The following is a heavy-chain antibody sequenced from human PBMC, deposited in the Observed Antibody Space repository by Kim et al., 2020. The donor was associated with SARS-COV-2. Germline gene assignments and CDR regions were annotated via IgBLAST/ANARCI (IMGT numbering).Heavy chain of an antibody. V-gene: IGHV3-66*01. CDR3: ARDQVGVAIFGVLLGDYGMDV. CDR1: GFTVSSNY. CDR2: IYGGETT. D-gene: IGHD3-3*01. Sequence: GGSLRLSCAASGFTVSSNYMSWVRQAPGKGLECVSVIYGGETTKYADSVKGRFTISRDNSKNTLYLQMNSLRAEDTAVYYCARDQVGVAIFGVLLGDYGMDVWGQGTTVTVSS. J-gene: IGHJ6*02.